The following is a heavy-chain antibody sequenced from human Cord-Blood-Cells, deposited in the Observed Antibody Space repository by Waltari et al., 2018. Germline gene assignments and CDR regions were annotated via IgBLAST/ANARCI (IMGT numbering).Heavy chain of an antibody. CDR2: ISGSGGST. V-gene: IGHV3-23*01. J-gene: IGHJ6*02. CDR3: AKAYGATREDYYYGMDV. Sequence: EVQLLESGGGLVQPGGSLRLSCAASGFTFSSYAMSWVRQAPGKGLEWVSAISGSGGSTYYADSVKGRFTISRDNSKNTLYLQMNSLRAEDTAVYYCAKAYGATREDYYYGMDVWGQGTTVTVSS. D-gene: IGHD1-26*01. CDR1: GFTFSSYA.